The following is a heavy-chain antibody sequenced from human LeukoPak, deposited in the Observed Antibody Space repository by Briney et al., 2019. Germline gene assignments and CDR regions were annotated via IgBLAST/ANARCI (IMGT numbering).Heavy chain of an antibody. CDR1: GGSFSGYY. V-gene: IGHV4-34*01. Sequence: SETLSLTCAVYGGSFSGYYWSWIRQPPGKGLEWIGEINHSGSTNYNPSLKSRVTISVDTSKNQFSLKLSSVTAADTAVYYCARQPYMSGAYYFDSWGQGTQVIVSS. CDR3: ARQPYMSGAYYFDS. J-gene: IGHJ4*02. D-gene: IGHD1-26*01. CDR2: INHSGST.